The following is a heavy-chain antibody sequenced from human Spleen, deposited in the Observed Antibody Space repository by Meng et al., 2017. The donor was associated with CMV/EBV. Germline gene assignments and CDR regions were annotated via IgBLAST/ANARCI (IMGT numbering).Heavy chain of an antibody. CDR1: GFTFNTYE. Sequence: GESLKISCAASGFTFNTYEMYWVRQAPGKGLEWVSGTSGSGVSTYYADSVKGRFTISRDNSNNTLYLQMNSLRAEDTAVYYCAKGGGNYPTNGMDVWGQGTTVTVSS. D-gene: IGHD4-11*01. CDR2: TSGSGVST. V-gene: IGHV3-23*01. J-gene: IGHJ6*02. CDR3: AKGGGNYPTNGMDV.